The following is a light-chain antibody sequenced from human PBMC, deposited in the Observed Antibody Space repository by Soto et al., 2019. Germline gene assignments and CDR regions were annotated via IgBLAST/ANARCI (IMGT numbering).Light chain of an antibody. V-gene: IGKV3-15*01. CDR2: GAS. CDR3: QQYDNWPSLT. J-gene: IGKJ4*01. Sequence: DIVLTQSPGTLSLSPGERATLSCRAIQSVSSNYLAWYQQKPGQTPKVLIYGASTRATGIPATFSGSGPGTEFTLTISSLQSEDFAIYYCQQYDNWPSLTFGGGTKVDI. CDR1: QSVSSN.